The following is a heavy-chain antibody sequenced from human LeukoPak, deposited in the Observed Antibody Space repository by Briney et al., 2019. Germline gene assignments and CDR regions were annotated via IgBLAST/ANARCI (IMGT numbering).Heavy chain of an antibody. CDR2: IYHSGST. V-gene: IGHV4-38-2*02. J-gene: IGHJ4*02. D-gene: IGHD5-24*01. Sequence: PSETLSLTCTVSGYSISSGYYWGWIRQPPGKWLEWIGSIYHSGSTYYNPSLKSRVTISVDTSKNQFSLKLSSVTAADTAVYYCASIEMATIVGFDYWGQGTLVTVSS. CDR1: GYSISSGYY. CDR3: ASIEMATIVGFDY.